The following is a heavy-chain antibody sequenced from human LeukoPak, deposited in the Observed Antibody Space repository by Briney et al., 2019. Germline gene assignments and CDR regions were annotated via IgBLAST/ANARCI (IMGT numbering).Heavy chain of an antibody. V-gene: IGHV4-34*01. Sequence: SETLSLTCAVYGGSFSGYYWSWIRQPPGKGLEWIGEINHSGSTNYNPSLKSRVPISVDTSKNQFSLKLSSVTAADTAVYYCACYSNIAVVDELPAAIGGNWFDPWGQGTLVTVSS. CDR1: GGSFSGYY. J-gene: IGHJ5*02. D-gene: IGHD2-2*02. CDR3: ACYSNIAVVDELPAAIGGNWFDP. CDR2: INHSGST.